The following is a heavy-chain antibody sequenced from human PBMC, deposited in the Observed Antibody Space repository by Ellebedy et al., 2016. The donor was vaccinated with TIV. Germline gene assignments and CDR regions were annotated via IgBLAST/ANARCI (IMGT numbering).Heavy chain of an antibody. CDR1: GGTFSSYS. J-gene: IGHJ5*02. CDR2: FHPEDGER. Sequence: ASVKVSCKASGGTFSSYSINWVRQAPGQGLEWMGGFHPEDGERIYGQKFQGRVTMTEDISTDTAYMELSSLTSEDTAVYYCAAVRIQIWFPKWFDPWGQGTLVTVSS. V-gene: IGHV1-24*01. D-gene: IGHD5-18*01. CDR3: AAVRIQIWFPKWFDP.